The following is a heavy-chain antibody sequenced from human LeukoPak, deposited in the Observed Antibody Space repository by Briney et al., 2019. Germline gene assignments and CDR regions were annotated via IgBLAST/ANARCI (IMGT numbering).Heavy chain of an antibody. Sequence: SETLSLTCTVSSGSISSSTHYWGWIRQPPGKGLEWIGSFYYSGSTYYNPSLKRRVTISVDTSKNQFSLKLSSVTATDTAVYYCARDSSGWSNFDFWGQGTLVTVSS. J-gene: IGHJ4*02. V-gene: IGHV4-39*01. CDR1: SGSISSSTHY. CDR2: FYYSGST. D-gene: IGHD6-19*01. CDR3: ARDSSGWSNFDF.